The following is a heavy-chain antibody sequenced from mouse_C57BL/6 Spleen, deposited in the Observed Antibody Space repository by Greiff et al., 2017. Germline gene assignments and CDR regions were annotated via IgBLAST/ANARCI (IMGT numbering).Heavy chain of an antibody. J-gene: IGHJ3*01. Sequence: VQLQQPGAELVRPGSSVKLSCKASGYTFTSYWMHWVKQRPIQGLEWIGNIDPSDSETHYNQKFKDKATLTVDKSSSTAYMQLSSLTSEDSAVYYCARSANWDPFAYWGQGTLVTVSA. CDR3: ARSANWDPFAY. CDR2: IDPSDSET. D-gene: IGHD4-1*01. V-gene: IGHV1-52*01. CDR1: GYTFTSYW.